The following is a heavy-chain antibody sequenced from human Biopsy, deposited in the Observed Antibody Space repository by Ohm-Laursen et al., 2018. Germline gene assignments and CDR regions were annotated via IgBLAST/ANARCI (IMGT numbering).Heavy chain of an antibody. J-gene: IGHJ5*02. Sequence: SLRLSCAASGFSLTNYTINWVRQAPGKGLEWVSSISRSTSHILYAATLTGRFTSSRDNAKNSVYLQMNGLRVEDTAVYYCARGRSHLLPDHDWFDPWGQGTLVTVSS. CDR2: ISRSTSHI. CDR3: ARGRSHLLPDHDWFDP. V-gene: IGHV3-21*06. D-gene: IGHD1-14*01. CDR1: GFSLTNYT.